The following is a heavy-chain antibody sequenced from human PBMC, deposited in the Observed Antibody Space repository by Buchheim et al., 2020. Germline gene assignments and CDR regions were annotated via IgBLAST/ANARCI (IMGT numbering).Heavy chain of an antibody. V-gene: IGHV3-74*01. CDR2: INSDVSCT. Sequence: EVQLVESGGGLVQPGGSLRLSCAASGFTLSSYWMHWVRQAPGKGLVWVSRINSDVSCTTYADSVKGRFTISRANAKNTLFLQMNSLGAEDTAVYYCARAIDYTSYSNWYDIWGQGTL. CDR1: GFTLSSYW. D-gene: IGHD3-9*01. J-gene: IGHJ4*02. CDR3: ARAIDYTSYSNWYDI.